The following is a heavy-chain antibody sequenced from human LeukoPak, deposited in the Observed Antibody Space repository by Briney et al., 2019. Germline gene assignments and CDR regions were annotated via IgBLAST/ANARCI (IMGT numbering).Heavy chain of an antibody. V-gene: IGHV3-72*01. J-gene: IGHJ4*02. Sequence: GGSLRLSCAVSGFIFSDHYLDWVRQPPGRGLEWVGRSRIKTDGYITQYAASVTGRFTISRDESKNSLYLHMNSLRSEDTAVYYCARDRAVVVVAAILSYWGQGTLVTVSS. D-gene: IGHD2-15*01. CDR3: ARDRAVVVVAAILSY. CDR2: SRIKTDGYIT. CDR1: GFIFSDHY.